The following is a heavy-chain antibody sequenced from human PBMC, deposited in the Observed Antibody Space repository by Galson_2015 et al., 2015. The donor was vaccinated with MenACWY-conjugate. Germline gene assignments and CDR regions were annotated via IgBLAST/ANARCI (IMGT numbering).Heavy chain of an antibody. CDR2: ISPGDSNT. D-gene: IGHD1-26*01. Sequence: QSGAEVKKPGESLKISCTTTRYSFTTYWIAWVRQMPGTGLEWMGLISPGDSNTRYSPSFQGQVTISADKSISTAYLQWSSLKASDTAMYYCARHPPGGRGMDVWGQGTTVTVSS. CDR1: RYSFTTYW. J-gene: IGHJ6*02. V-gene: IGHV5-51*01. CDR3: ARHPPGGRGMDV.